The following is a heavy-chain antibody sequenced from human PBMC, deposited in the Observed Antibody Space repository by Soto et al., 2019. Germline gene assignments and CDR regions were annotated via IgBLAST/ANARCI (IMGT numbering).Heavy chain of an antibody. Sequence: QVQLVESGGGVVQPGRSLRLSCAASGFTFSSYGMHWVRQAPGKGLEWVAVIWYDGSNKYYADSVKGRFTISRDNSKNXLYLQMNSLRAEDTAVYYCARVTSGYDYYYYGMDVWGQGTTVTVSS. CDR1: GFTFSSYG. CDR3: ARVTSGYDYYYYGMDV. D-gene: IGHD5-12*01. CDR2: IWYDGSNK. V-gene: IGHV3-33*01. J-gene: IGHJ6*02.